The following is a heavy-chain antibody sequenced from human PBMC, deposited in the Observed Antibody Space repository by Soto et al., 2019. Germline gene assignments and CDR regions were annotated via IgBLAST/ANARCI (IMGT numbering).Heavy chain of an antibody. V-gene: IGHV3-21*01. CDR3: ARVQASNYYPDY. J-gene: IGHJ4*02. Sequence: EVQLVESGGGLVKPGGSLRLSCAASGFTFSSYSMNWVRQAPGKGLEWVSSISSSSSYIYYADSVKGRFTISRDNAKNSLYLQMKSLRAEDTAVYYCARVQASNYYPDYWGQGTLVTVSS. CDR2: ISSSSSYI. CDR1: GFTFSSYS. D-gene: IGHD7-27*01.